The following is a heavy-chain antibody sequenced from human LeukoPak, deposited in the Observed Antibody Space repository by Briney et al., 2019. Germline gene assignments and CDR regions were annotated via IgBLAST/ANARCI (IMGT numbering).Heavy chain of an antibody. V-gene: IGHV3-9*01. D-gene: IGHD3-3*01. J-gene: IGHJ6*02. Sequence: GGSLRLSCAASGFTFDDYAMNWVRQAPGKGLEWVSGISWNSGSIGYADSVKGRFTISRDNAKNSLYLQMNSLRAEDTALYYCAKDIYDFWSGYYQARPYYYGMDVWGQGTTVTVSS. CDR1: GFTFDDYA. CDR3: AKDIYDFWSGYYQARPYYYGMDV. CDR2: ISWNSGSI.